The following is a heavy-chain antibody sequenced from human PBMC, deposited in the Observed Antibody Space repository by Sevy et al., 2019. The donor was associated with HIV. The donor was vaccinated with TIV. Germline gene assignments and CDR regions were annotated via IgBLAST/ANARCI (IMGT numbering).Heavy chain of an antibody. D-gene: IGHD2-15*01. V-gene: IGHV1-3*01. J-gene: IGHJ4*02. CDR3: ARDFCSGGSCYSAFVY. Sequence: ASVKVSCKASGYTFTSYIMHWLRQAPGQSLDWMGWVNAFTGDTKYSQKFQGRVTITRDTSASKAYMELNSLRSEDTALYYCARDFCSGGSCYSAFVYWGQGTLVTVSS. CDR1: GYTFTSYI. CDR2: VNAFTGDT.